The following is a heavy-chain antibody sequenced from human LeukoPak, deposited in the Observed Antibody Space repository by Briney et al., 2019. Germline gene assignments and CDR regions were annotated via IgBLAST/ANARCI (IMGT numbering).Heavy chain of an antibody. CDR3: AKDPDADWVYGIDM. D-gene: IGHD1-26*01. CDR1: GFTFNNYA. CDR2: VSASGTRT. V-gene: IGHV3-23*01. J-gene: IGHJ3*02. Sequence: PGGSPRLSCEGSGFTFNNYAMSWVRQAPGKGPEWVSGVSASGTRTHYADSVKGRFIISRDSSKNTVYLQMNSLRVEDTALYYCAKDPDADWVYGIDMWGQGTMVTVSS.